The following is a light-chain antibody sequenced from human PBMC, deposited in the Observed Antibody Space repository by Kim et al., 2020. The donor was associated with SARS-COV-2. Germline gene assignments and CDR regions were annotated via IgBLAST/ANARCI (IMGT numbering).Light chain of an antibody. V-gene: IGKV1-5*03. J-gene: IGKJ1*01. Sequence: ASVGDSGTIPCRASQSSSSWLAWYQQKPGKAPRRLIYKASSLESGVPSRFSGSGSGTEFTLTISSLQPDDFATYYCQQYNSYPWTFGQGTKVDIK. CDR3: QQYNSYPWT. CDR2: KAS. CDR1: QSSSSW.